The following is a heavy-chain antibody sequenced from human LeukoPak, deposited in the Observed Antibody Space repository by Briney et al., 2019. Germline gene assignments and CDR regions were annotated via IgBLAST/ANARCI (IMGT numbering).Heavy chain of an antibody. CDR1: GFTFSIYS. J-gene: IGHJ4*02. D-gene: IGHD6-13*01. V-gene: IGHV3-21*01. CDR3: ARVPALIAAAGTVDY. CDR2: ISSSSSYI. Sequence: GGSLRLSCAASGFTFSIYSMNWVRQAPGKGLEWVSSISSSSSYIYYADSVKGRFTISRDNAKNSLYLQMNSLRAEDTAVYYCARVPALIAAAGTVDYWGQGTLVTVSS.